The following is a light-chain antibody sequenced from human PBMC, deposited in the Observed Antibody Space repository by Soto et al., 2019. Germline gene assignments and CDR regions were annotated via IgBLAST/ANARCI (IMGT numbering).Light chain of an antibody. CDR2: DAS. Sequence: EIVLTQSPAILSVSPGERATLSCRASQSISRSLAWYQQKPGQAPRLXXSDASTRATGIPARFSGSGSGTEFTLTTSSLQSEDFALYYCHQYNSWPPGTFGQGTKVDIK. V-gene: IGKV3-15*01. CDR3: HQYNSWPPGT. J-gene: IGKJ2*01. CDR1: QSISRS.